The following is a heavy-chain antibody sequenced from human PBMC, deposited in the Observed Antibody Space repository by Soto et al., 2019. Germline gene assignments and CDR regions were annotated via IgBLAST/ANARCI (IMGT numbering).Heavy chain of an antibody. D-gene: IGHD5-12*01. CDR1: GGSISSSSYY. CDR2: IYYSGST. V-gene: IGHV4-39*01. CDR3: ARYRGYSGYDRDSPNWFDP. Sequence: SDTLSLTCTVSGGSISSSSYYWGWIRQPPGKGLEWIGSIYYSGSTYYNPSLKSRVTISVDTSKNQFSLKVSSVTAADTAVYYCARYRGYSGYDRDSPNWFDPWGQGTLVTVS. J-gene: IGHJ5*02.